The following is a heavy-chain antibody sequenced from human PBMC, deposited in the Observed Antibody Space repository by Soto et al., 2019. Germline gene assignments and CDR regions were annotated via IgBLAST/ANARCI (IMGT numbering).Heavy chain of an antibody. D-gene: IGHD3-16*01. V-gene: IGHV3-20*04. Sequence: PGGSLRLSCAASGFIFGAHAMSWVRQAPGKGLEWVSAINWIGGSTNYADSMKDRFTISRDNAKNSLYLQMSSLRAEDTALYYCARHGGTPDLYFDYWGQGTPVNVSS. CDR3: ARHGGTPDLYFDY. CDR1: GFIFGAHA. CDR2: INWIGGST. J-gene: IGHJ4*02.